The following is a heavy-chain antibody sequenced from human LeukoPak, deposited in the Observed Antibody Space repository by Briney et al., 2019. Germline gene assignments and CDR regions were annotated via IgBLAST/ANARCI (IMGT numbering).Heavy chain of an antibody. Sequence: SDLRCRTCSVDRRSSSGYCVSMSPHPPAKGLEPIGEINHLGSTNFHPSLKSRVTLSVDTSKNQFSLRLTSLTAADTAVYYCARGDSSGSYYAPLDSWGQGTLVTVSS. CDR2: INHLGST. CDR1: RRSSSGYC. D-gene: IGHD3-10*01. V-gene: IGHV4-34*01. J-gene: IGHJ4*02. CDR3: ARGDSSGSYYAPLDS.